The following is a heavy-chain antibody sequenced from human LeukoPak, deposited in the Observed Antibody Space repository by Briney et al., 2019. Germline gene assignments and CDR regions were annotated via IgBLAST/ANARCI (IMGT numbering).Heavy chain of an antibody. D-gene: IGHD4-17*01. J-gene: IGHJ4*02. CDR1: GFTFSGYS. CDR2: ISSSSSSI. Sequence: GGSLRLSCAASGFTFSGYSMNWVRQPPGKGLEWVSYISSSSSSIYYADPVKGRFTISRDNAKSSLFLQMNSLRAEDTAVYYCARIMTTVTTVEYWGQGILVTVSS. V-gene: IGHV3-48*01. CDR3: ARIMTTVTTVEY.